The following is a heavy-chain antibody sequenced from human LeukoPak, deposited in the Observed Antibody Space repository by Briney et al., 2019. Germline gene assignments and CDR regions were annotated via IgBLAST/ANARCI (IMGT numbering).Heavy chain of an antibody. CDR3: ARGRRWLRPYNYYYMDV. CDR1: GYTFTSYD. V-gene: IGHV1-8*01. D-gene: IGHD5-12*01. Sequence: ASVKVSCKASGYTFTSYDINWVRQATGQGLEWMGWMNPNSGNTGYAQKFQGRVTMTRNTSISTAYMELSSLRSEDTAVYYCARGRRWLRPYNYYYMDVWGKGTTVTVSS. CDR2: MNPNSGNT. J-gene: IGHJ6*03.